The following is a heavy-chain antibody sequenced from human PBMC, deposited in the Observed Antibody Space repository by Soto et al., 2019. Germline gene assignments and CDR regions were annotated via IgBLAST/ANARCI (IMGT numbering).Heavy chain of an antibody. D-gene: IGHD6-13*01. V-gene: IGHV4-30-2*01. CDR1: GGSISSGGYS. CDR2: IYHSGST. CDR3: ARDSYSSSWYYYYYGMEV. J-gene: IGHJ6*02. Sequence: SETLSLTCAVSGGSISSGGYSWSWLKQPPGKVLEWIGYIYHSGSTYYNPSLKSRVTISVDRSKNQFSLKLSSVTAADTAVYYCARDSYSSSWYYYYYGMEVWGQGTTVTVSS.